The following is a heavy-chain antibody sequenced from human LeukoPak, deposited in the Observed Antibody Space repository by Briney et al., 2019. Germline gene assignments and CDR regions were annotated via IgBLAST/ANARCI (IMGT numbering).Heavy chain of an antibody. CDR1: GFTFSTYS. D-gene: IGHD6-13*01. CDR2: ISSSSSHI. Sequence: GGSLRLSCAASGFTFSTYSMNWVRQAPGKGLECVSSISSSSSHIYYAESVKGRFTMSRDNAKNSLYLQMNSLRAEDTAVYYCARGRSSSHSYYFDYWGQGTLVTVSS. CDR3: ARGRSSSHSYYFDY. J-gene: IGHJ4*02. V-gene: IGHV3-21*01.